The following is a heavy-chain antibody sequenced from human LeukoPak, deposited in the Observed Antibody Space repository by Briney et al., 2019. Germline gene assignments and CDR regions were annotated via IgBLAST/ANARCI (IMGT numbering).Heavy chain of an antibody. J-gene: IGHJ5*02. Sequence: SETLSLTCTVSGGSISSYYWSWIRQPPGKGLEWIGYIYTSGSTNYNPSLKSRVTISVDTSKNQFSLKLSSVTAADTAVYYCARHGYSYGYSWFDPWGQGTLVTVSS. CDR2: IYTSGST. CDR1: GGSISSYY. CDR3: ARHGYSYGYSWFDP. V-gene: IGHV4-4*09. D-gene: IGHD5-18*01.